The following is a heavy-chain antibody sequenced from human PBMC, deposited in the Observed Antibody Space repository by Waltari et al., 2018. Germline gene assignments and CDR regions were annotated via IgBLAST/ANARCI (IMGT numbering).Heavy chain of an antibody. Sequence: EVQLVQSGAEVKKPGATVKISCKASGSTFTDSYMHLVQQAPGKGLEWMGRVDPEDGETIYAEKFQGRVTITADTSTDTAYMELSSLRSEDTAVYYCATAVPHLHYFDYWGQGTLVTVSS. CDR2: VDPEDGET. V-gene: IGHV1-69-2*01. J-gene: IGHJ4*02. CDR1: GSTFTDSY. CDR3: ATAVPHLHYFDY.